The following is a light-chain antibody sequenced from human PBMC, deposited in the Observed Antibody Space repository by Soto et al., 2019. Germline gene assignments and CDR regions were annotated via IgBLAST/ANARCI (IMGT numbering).Light chain of an antibody. Sequence: EIRLTQSPGTLSLSPGERATISCRAWQSISSSYLAWYQQKPGQAPRLLIYGASSRATGIPDRFSGSGSGTDFTLTISRLEPEDFAVYYCQQYGSSPLTFGEGTKVDIK. CDR1: QSISSSY. CDR3: QQYGSSPLT. V-gene: IGKV3-20*01. J-gene: IGKJ4*01. CDR2: GAS.